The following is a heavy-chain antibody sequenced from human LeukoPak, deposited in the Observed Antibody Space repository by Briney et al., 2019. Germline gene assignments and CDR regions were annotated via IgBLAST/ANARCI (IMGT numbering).Heavy chain of an antibody. J-gene: IGHJ4*02. CDR2: MNPVTGNA. D-gene: IGHD6-19*01. V-gene: IGHV1-8*01. CDR3: ARLAVADHFDY. Sequence: ASVKVSCKASGYTFSNFDINWVRQAPGQGPEWMGWMNPVTGNAGSAQKFQGRVTITADKSTSTAYMELSSLGSEDTAVYYCARLAVADHFDYWGQGTLVTVSS. CDR1: GYTFSNFD.